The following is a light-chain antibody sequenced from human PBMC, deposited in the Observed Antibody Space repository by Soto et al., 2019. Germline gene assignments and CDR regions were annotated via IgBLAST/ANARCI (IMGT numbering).Light chain of an antibody. CDR1: QSIGKH. CDR3: LQHNSYPQT. J-gene: IGKJ1*01. V-gene: IGKV1-17*01. CDR2: AAS. Sequence: DIQMTQSPSSLSASVGDTVTITCRASQSIGKHLNWYQQKPGKAPKFLIYAASSLQSGVPSRFSGSGSGTDFTLTVNSLQPEDFATYFCLQHNSYPQTFGQGTKVDIK.